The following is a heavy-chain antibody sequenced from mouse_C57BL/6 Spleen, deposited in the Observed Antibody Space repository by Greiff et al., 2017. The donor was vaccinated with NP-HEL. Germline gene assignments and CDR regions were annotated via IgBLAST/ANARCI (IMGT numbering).Heavy chain of an antibody. D-gene: IGHD2-10*02. J-gene: IGHJ2*01. CDR1: GYTFTSYG. CDR3: ARLGMGGY. V-gene: IGHV1-58*01. Sequence: SGAELVRPGSSVKMSCKTSGYTFTSYGINWVKQRPGQGLEWIGYIYLGNGYTEYNEKFKGKATLTSDTSSSTAYMQLSSLTSEDSAIYFCARLGMGGYWGQGTTLTVSS. CDR2: IYLGNGYT.